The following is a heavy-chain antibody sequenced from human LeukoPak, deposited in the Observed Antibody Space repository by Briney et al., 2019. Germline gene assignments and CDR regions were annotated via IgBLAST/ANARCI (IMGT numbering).Heavy chain of an antibody. CDR1: GFTFSNAW. D-gene: IGHD3-22*01. Sequence: GGSLRLSCAASGFTFSNAWMSWVRQAPGKGLEWVGRIKSKTDGGTTDYAAPVKGRFTISRDDSKNTLYLQMNSLKTEDTAVYYCTTDLTYYYDSSGYQLDVWGQGTTVTVSS. CDR2: IKSKTDGGTT. V-gene: IGHV3-15*01. J-gene: IGHJ6*02. CDR3: TTDLTYYYDSSGYQLDV.